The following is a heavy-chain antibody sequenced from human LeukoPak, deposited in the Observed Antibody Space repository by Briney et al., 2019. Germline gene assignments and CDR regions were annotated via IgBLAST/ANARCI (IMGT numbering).Heavy chain of an antibody. D-gene: IGHD3-3*01. Sequence: SETLSLTCTVSGYSISSGSSYYWGWIRQPPGKGLEWIGSIYYSGSTYYNPSLKSRVTISVDTSKNQFSLKLSSVTAADTAVYYCASLRAGITIFGVVVTSAFDIWGQGTMVTVSS. CDR3: ASLRAGITIFGVVVTSAFDI. CDR1: GYSISSGSSYY. J-gene: IGHJ3*02. CDR2: IYYSGST. V-gene: IGHV4-39*01.